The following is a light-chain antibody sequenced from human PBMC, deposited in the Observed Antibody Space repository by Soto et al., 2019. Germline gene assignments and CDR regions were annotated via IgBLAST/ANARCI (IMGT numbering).Light chain of an antibody. CDR2: KAS. CDR3: QQYNNYLCA. J-gene: IGKJ1*01. Sequence: DIQMTQFPSTLSASLGDRFTITCRASQNIGTWLAWYQQKPGKAPKLLISKASSLESGVPSRFGGSGSGTEFTLTINSLQPDDIATYYCQQYNNYLCAFGPGTKVEIK. V-gene: IGKV1-5*03. CDR1: QNIGTW.